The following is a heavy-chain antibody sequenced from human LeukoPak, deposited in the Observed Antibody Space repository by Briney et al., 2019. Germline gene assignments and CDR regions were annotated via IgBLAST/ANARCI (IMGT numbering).Heavy chain of an antibody. J-gene: IGHJ4*02. V-gene: IGHV3-64D*06. CDR3: VKGIAAAGDY. CDR1: GFTFSNYA. D-gene: IGHD6-13*01. CDR2: ISSNGGST. Sequence: GGSLRLSCVASGFTFSNYAMHWVRQAPGKGLEYVSAISSNGGSTYYADSVKGRFTISRDNSKNTLYLQMSSLRAEDTAVYYCVKGIAAAGDYWGQGTLVTVSS.